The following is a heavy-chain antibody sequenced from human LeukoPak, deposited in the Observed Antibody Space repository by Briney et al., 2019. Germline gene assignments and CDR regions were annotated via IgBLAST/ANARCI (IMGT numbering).Heavy chain of an antibody. CDR2: ISGSGGST. CDR3: AKRFYDSSGYYYAFDY. D-gene: IGHD3-22*01. Sequence: PGGSLRLSCAASGLTFSSYAMSWVRQAPGKGLEWVSAISGSGGSTYYADSVKGRFTISRDNSKNTLYLQMNSLRAEDTAVYYCAKRFYDSSGYYYAFDYWGQGTLVTVSS. V-gene: IGHV3-23*01. J-gene: IGHJ4*02. CDR1: GLTFSSYA.